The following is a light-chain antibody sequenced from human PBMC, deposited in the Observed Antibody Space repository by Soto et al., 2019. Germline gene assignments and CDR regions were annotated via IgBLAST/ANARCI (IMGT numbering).Light chain of an antibody. CDR3: CSYARTTHV. CDR1: TSDIGGYKY. Sequence: QSALTQPPSVSGSPGQSVTISCTGTTSDIGGYKYVSWYQQLPGKGPKLMIFDVTKRPSGVPDRFSGSNSGNTASLTISGLQAEDEAIYYCCSYARTTHVFGTGTKLTVL. CDR2: DVT. J-gene: IGLJ1*01. V-gene: IGLV2-11*01.